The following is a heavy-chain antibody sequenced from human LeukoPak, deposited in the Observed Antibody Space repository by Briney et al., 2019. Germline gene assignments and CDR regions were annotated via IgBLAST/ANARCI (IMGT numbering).Heavy chain of an antibody. CDR3: AKRSETGADWFDP. CDR1: GFTFSSYA. J-gene: IGHJ5*02. CDR2: LSVSGGYT. V-gene: IGHV3-23*01. D-gene: IGHD3-10*01. Sequence: GGSLRLSCAASGFTFSSYAMSWVRQALGKGLEWVSVLSVSGGYTYYADSVKGRFTISRDNSKNTLYLQMNSLRAEDTAVYYCAKRSETGADWFDPWGQGTLVTVSS.